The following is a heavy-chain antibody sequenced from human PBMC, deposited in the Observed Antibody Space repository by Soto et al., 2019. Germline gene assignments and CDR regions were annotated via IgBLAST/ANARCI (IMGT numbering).Heavy chain of an antibody. Sequence: SETLSLTCTVSGGSISSGGNYWSWIRQHPGKGLEWIGYIYYSGSTYYNPSLKSRVTISVDTSKNQFSLKLSSVTAADTAVYYCARRYSSSPYYFDDWGQGARVTVSS. CDR3: ARRYSSSPYYFDD. D-gene: IGHD6-13*01. J-gene: IGHJ4*02. V-gene: IGHV4-31*03. CDR1: GGSISSGGNY. CDR2: IYYSGST.